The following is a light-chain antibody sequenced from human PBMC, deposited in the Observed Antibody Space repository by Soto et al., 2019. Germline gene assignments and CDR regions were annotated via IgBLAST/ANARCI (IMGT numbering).Light chain of an antibody. CDR1: QSITNR. J-gene: IGKJ5*01. Sequence: DIQMTQSPSTLSASVVDRVTITCLASQSITNRLAWYQQKPGKAPKLLIYAASSLQSGVPSRFSGSGSGTDFTLTISSLQPEDFATYYCQQSYSTPITFGQGTRLEIK. CDR2: AAS. CDR3: QQSYSTPIT. V-gene: IGKV1-39*01.